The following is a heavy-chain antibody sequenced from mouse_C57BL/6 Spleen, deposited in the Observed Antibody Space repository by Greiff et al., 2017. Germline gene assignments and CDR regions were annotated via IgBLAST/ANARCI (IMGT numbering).Heavy chain of an antibody. V-gene: IGHV14-2*01. CDR2: IAPEDGDT. CDR1: GFNIKDYY. Sequence: VQLQQSGAELVKPGASVKLSCTASGFNIKDYYLHWVKQRTEQGLEWIGRIAPEDGDTKYAPKFQGKATITADTSSNPAYLQLSSLTSDDTAVYYCARSTSPPYYAMDYWGQGTSVTVSS. CDR3: ARSTSPPYYAMDY. J-gene: IGHJ4*01.